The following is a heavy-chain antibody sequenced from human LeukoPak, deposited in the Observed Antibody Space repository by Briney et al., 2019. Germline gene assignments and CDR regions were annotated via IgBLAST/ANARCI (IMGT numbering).Heavy chain of an antibody. J-gene: IGHJ4*02. Sequence: PSETLSLTCTVSGGSISSSSYYWGWIRQPPGKGLEWIGSIYYSGSTYYNPSLKSRVTISVDTSKNQFSLKLSSVTAADTAVYYCAREGGLRAGRPDYWGQGTLVTVSS. D-gene: IGHD6-6*01. CDR3: AREGGLRAGRPDY. CDR1: GGSISSSSYY. V-gene: IGHV4-39*07. CDR2: IYYSGST.